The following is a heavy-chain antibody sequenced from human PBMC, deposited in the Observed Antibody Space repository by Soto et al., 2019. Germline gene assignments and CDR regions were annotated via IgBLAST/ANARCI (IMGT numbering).Heavy chain of an antibody. Sequence: GSLRLSCAASGFTFSSYAMSWVRQAPGKGLEWVSAISGSGGSTYYADSVKGRFTISRDNSKNTLYLQMNSLRAEDTAVYYCATSTVTTPHDYYYGMDVWGQGTTVTVSS. V-gene: IGHV3-23*01. CDR2: ISGSGGST. CDR3: ATSTVTTPHDYYYGMDV. CDR1: GFTFSSYA. J-gene: IGHJ6*02. D-gene: IGHD4-17*01.